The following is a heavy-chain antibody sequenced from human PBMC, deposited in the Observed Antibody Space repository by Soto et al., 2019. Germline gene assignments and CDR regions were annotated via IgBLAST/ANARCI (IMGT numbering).Heavy chain of an antibody. V-gene: IGHV3-66*04. J-gene: IGHJ2*01. Sequence: EVQLEESGGGLVQPGGSLRLSCAASGFTVSNSYMGWVRRAAGKGLEWVSSLYSDGNTYYADSVRGRFTVYTDNSKDTLYLQMNRLRVDDTGMYYCARHVGYYWYFDLWGRGTLVTVSS. D-gene: IGHD6-13*01. CDR3: ARHVGYYWYFDL. CDR2: LYSDGNT. CDR1: GFTVSNSY.